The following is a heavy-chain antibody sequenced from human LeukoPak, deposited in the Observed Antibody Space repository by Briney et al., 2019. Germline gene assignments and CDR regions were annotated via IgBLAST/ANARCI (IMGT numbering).Heavy chain of an antibody. CDR2: IWTDGVT. CDR3: AREGLGYDFWSASRAFDI. J-gene: IGHJ3*02. D-gene: IGHD3-3*01. Sequence: PSETLSLTCTVSGGSISSGNYYWSWIRQPAGKELEWIGRIWTDGVTSYNPSLKSRVTISVDTSKNQFSLKLSSVTAADTAVYYCAREGLGYDFWSASRAFDIWGLGTTVTVSS. CDR1: GGSISSGNYY. V-gene: IGHV4-61*02.